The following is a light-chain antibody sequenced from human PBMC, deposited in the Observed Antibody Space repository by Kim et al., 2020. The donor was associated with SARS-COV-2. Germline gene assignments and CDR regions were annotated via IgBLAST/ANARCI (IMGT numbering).Light chain of an antibody. CDR1: QDIKKY. J-gene: IGKJ2*01. CDR3: HQYESLPYT. CDR2: DAS. Sequence: ASVGNRVTITCQASQDIKKYLNWYQQKPGKAPKLLIYDASNLETGVPSRFSGSGSETDFTFTINSLQPEDIATYFCHQYESLPYTFGQGTKLEI. V-gene: IGKV1-33*01.